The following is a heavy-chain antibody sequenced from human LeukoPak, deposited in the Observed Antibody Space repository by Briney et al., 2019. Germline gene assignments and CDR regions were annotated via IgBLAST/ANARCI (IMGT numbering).Heavy chain of an antibody. CDR1: GGSISSSIYY. CDR3: ARRLGGSGSYYY. D-gene: IGHD3-10*01. Sequence: SETLSLTCSVSGGSISSSIYYWGWIRQPPGKGLEWIGSIYYSGSTYYNPSLKSRVTISVDTSKNQFSLKLRSVTAADTTVYYCARRLGGSGSYYYWGQGTLVTVSS. CDR2: IYYSGST. V-gene: IGHV4-39*01. J-gene: IGHJ4*02.